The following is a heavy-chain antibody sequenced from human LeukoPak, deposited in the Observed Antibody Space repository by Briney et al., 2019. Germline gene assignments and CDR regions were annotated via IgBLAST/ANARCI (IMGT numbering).Heavy chain of an antibody. Sequence: PGGSLRLSCAASGFTFSTNPMHWVRQAPGKGLEWVAVTSHDENNKYYADSVKGRFTTSRDNSKNTLYLQMNSLRTEDTAVYYCAKDVFGGIDYWGQGTLVTVSS. CDR1: GFTFSTNP. CDR2: TSHDENNK. CDR3: AKDVFGGIDY. J-gene: IGHJ4*02. V-gene: IGHV3-30-3*01. D-gene: IGHD3-10*01.